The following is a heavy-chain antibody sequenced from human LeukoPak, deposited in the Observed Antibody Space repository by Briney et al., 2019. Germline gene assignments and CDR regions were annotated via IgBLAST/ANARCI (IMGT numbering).Heavy chain of an antibody. J-gene: IGHJ3*02. CDR1: GGSFSGYY. CDR2: INHSGST. Sequence: SETLSLTCAVYGGSFSGYYWSWIRQPLGQGLEWIGEINHSGSTNYNPSLKSRVTISVDTSKNQFSLKLSSVTAADTAVYYCARNGTDRAFDIWGQGTMVTVSS. V-gene: IGHV4-34*01. D-gene: IGHD1-1*01. CDR3: ARNGTDRAFDI.